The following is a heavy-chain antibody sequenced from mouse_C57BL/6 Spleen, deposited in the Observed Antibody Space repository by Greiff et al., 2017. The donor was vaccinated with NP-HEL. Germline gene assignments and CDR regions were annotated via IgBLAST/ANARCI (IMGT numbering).Heavy chain of an antibody. J-gene: IGHJ3*01. CDR1: GFTFSDYY. D-gene: IGHD2-4*01. Sequence: EVMLVESGGGLVQPGGSLKLSCAASGFTFSDYYMYWVRQTPEKRLEWVAYISNGGGSTYYPDTVKGRFTISRDNAKNTLYLQMSRLKSEDTAMYYCARVYDYDVGFAYWGQGTLVTVSA. CDR2: ISNGGGST. V-gene: IGHV5-12*01. CDR3: ARVYDYDVGFAY.